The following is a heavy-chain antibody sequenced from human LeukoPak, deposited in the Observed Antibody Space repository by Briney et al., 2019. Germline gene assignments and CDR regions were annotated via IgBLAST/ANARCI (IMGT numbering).Heavy chain of an antibody. D-gene: IGHD2-2*01. CDR3: ARVEYCRRTSCVPYHYYFDV. Sequence: GGSLRLSCAASGFTFDHNGMSWVRQAPGKGLEWVSGINWNGVSTGYADSVKGRFTISRDNAKNSLYLQMTSLRAEDTPLYFCARVEYCRRTSCVPYHYYFDVWGKRASVTGSS. V-gene: IGHV3-20*04. J-gene: IGHJ6*03. CDR1: GFTFDHNG. CDR2: INWNGVST.